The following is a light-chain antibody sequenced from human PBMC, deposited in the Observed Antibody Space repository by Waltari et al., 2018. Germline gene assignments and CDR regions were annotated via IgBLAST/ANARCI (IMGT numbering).Light chain of an antibody. CDR2: EVS. CDR1: QSLLHSDGKTY. Sequence: DIVMTQTPLSLSVTPGQPASISCKSSQSLLHSDGKTYLYWYLQKPGQSPQLLIYEVSSRLSGVPDRFSGSGSGTDFTLKISRVETEDVGVYYCMQGIYLQNTFGQGTKLEIK. V-gene: IGKV2-29*02. CDR3: MQGIYLQNT. J-gene: IGKJ2*01.